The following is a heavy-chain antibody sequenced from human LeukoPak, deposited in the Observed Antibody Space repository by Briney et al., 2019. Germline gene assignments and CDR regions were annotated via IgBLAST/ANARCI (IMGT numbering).Heavy chain of an antibody. CDR3: ATVATNMGGRSGYYC. D-gene: IGHD3-22*01. J-gene: IGHJ4*02. CDR1: GYTLTELS. CDR2: FDPEDGET. Sequence: ASVKVSCKVSGYTLTELSMHWVRQAPGKGLEWMGGFDPEDGETIYAQKFQGRVTMTEDTSTDTAYMELSSLRSEDTAVYYCATVATNMGGRSGYYCWGQGTLVTVSP. V-gene: IGHV1-24*01.